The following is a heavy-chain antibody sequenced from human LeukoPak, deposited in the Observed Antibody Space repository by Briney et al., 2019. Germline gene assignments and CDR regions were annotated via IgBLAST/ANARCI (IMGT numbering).Heavy chain of an antibody. V-gene: IGHV3-23*01. D-gene: IGHD3-22*01. CDR2: ITGSGGRT. CDR1: GFTFSSYA. CDR3: ARRAGDYSHPYDY. J-gene: IGHJ4*02. Sequence: GGPLRLSCAASGFTFSSYAMNWVRQAPGKGLEWVSAITGSGGRTYYADSVKGRFTISRDNSKNTLYLQMNSLRAEDTAIYYCARRAGDYSHPYDYWGQGTLVTVSS.